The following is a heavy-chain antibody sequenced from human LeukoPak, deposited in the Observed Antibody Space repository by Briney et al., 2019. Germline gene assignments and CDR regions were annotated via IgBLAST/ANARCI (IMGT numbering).Heavy chain of an antibody. CDR3: TRGGTNYKFDY. V-gene: IGHV4-4*02. J-gene: IGHJ4*02. CDR1: GGSISSSNW. CDR2: IFHTGST. D-gene: IGHD3-16*01. Sequence: SETLSLTCAVSGGSISSSNWWSWVRQPPGKGLEWIGEIFHTGSTSYNPSLKSRVTVSLDESKKQLSLKLTSVTAADTAVYYCTRGGTNYKFDYWGQETRVTVS.